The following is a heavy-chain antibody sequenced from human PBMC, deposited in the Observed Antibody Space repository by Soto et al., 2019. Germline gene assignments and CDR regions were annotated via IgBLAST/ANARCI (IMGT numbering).Heavy chain of an antibody. CDR3: ARHSSSGWAYYYYGMDV. D-gene: IGHD6-19*01. CDR1: GGAFRNYY. CDR2: VNHSGST. Sequence: SETMSLTCGVYGGAFRNYYWIWVRQPPGKGLEWIGEVNHSGSTNYNPSLKSRVTISVDTSKNQFSLKMSSVTAADTAVYYCARHSSSGWAYYYYGMDVWGEGTTVTVSS. V-gene: IGHV4-34*01. J-gene: IGHJ6*02.